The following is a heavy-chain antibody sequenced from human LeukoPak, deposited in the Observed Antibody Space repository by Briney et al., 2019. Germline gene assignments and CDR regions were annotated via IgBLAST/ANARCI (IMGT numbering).Heavy chain of an antibody. CDR2: ISYDGGDK. CDR3: VKEGVEYSYSYGDY. CDR1: GFTFSSYG. Sequence: GGSLRLSCAASGFTFSSYGMSWVRQAPGKGLEWVALISYDGGDKYYAESMKGRITISRDNAENTLYLQMNNLRPDDTAFYFCVKEGVEYSYSYGDYWGQGTLVTVSS. V-gene: IGHV3-30*18. D-gene: IGHD3-16*01. J-gene: IGHJ4*02.